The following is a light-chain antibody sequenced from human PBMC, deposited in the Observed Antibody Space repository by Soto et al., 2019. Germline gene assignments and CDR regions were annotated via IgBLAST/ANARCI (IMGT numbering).Light chain of an antibody. CDR3: QQSSSTPQT. V-gene: IGKV1-39*01. CDR1: QSISSY. Sequence: DIQMTQSPSSLSASVGDRVTITCRASQSISSYLSWYQQKPGKAPKLLINVASTLQSGVPSRFSGSGSGTDFTLAISSLQPEDFATYYRQQSSSTPQTFGGGTRVEIK. CDR2: VAS. J-gene: IGKJ4*01.